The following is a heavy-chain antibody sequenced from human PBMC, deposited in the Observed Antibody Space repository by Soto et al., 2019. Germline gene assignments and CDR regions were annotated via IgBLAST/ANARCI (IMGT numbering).Heavy chain of an antibody. J-gene: IGHJ4*02. Sequence: EVQLVESGGGLVQPGGSLRLSCAASGFTFSGYWMHWVRQAPGKGLVWDSRIDGDGSRTNYADSVKGRFTISRDNAKNTLYLQMNSLRAEDTAVYYCARELASYNDYWGQGTLVTVSS. CDR1: GFTFSGYW. CDR3: ARELASYNDY. CDR2: IDGDGSRT. D-gene: IGHD1-1*01. V-gene: IGHV3-74*01.